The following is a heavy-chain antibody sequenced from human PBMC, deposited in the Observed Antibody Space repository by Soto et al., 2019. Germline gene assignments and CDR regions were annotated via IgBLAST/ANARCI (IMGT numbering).Heavy chain of an antibody. CDR3: VRQGIGSLHGLVEV. V-gene: IGHV4-59*08. CDR2: VYNTGGT. Sequence: QVQLQQSGPGLVKPSETLSLTCTVSSGPSSSHNWGWIRQSPGRGLEWIGYVYNTGGTSDNPSLKSRVTISADTSANHISLTLSFVTAADTAIYYCVRQGIGSLHGLVEVWGQGTTVSVSS. D-gene: IGHD1-26*01. J-gene: IGHJ6*02. CDR1: SGPSSSHN.